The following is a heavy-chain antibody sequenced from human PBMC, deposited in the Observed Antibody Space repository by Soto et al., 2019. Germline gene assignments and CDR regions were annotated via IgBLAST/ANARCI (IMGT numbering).Heavy chain of an antibody. D-gene: IGHD6-25*01. V-gene: IGHV4-31*03. CDR2: IYATGNS. Sequence: PSETLSLTCTVSGGSISRGGHYWNWIRQRPGKGLEWIGYIYATGNSYYKPSLRHRVSISLDTSKNQVSLQLTSVTAADTAVYYCAKSLTKAAFDSWGQGALVTVSS. CDR3: AKSLTKAAFDS. J-gene: IGHJ4*02. CDR1: GGSISRGGHY.